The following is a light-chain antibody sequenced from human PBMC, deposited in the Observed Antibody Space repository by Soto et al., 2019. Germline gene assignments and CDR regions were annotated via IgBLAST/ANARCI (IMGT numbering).Light chain of an antibody. CDR3: QQYYTTPWT. J-gene: IGKJ1*01. V-gene: IGKV4-1*01. Sequence: DIVMTQSPDSLAVSLGERATINCKSSQRVSYSSNNKNYLAWYQQKPGQPPKPLIYWASTRESGVPDRFSGSGSGTDFTLTISSLQAEDVAVYYCQQYYTTPWTFGQGTKVDIK. CDR2: WAS. CDR1: QRVSYSSNNKNY.